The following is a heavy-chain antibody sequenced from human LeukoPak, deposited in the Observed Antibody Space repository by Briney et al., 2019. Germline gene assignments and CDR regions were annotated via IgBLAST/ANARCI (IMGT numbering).Heavy chain of an antibody. J-gene: IGHJ4*02. CDR2: IGSSGNSM. D-gene: IGHD1-7*01. CDR3: ARVGSNRNYGDY. CDR1: GFTFSSYE. Sequence: GGSLRLSCEASGFTFSSYEMTWVRQAPGKGLEWVSYIGSSGNSMYHADSVKGRFTISRDNAKNSLYLHMNSLRAEDTAIYYCARVGSNRNYGDYWGQGTLVTVSS. V-gene: IGHV3-48*03.